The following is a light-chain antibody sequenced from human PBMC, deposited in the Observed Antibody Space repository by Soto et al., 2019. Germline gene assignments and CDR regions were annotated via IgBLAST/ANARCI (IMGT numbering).Light chain of an antibody. CDR1: SSNIGAGYD. CDR3: QSYDSSLSGAV. Sequence: QSVLTQPPSVSGAPGQRVTISCTGNSSNIGAGYDVHWYQQLPGTAPKLPIHGNSNRPSGVPDRFSGSKSGTSASLAITGLQAEDEADYYCQSYDSSLSGAVFGGGTKLTVL. CDR2: GNS. J-gene: IGLJ2*01. V-gene: IGLV1-40*01.